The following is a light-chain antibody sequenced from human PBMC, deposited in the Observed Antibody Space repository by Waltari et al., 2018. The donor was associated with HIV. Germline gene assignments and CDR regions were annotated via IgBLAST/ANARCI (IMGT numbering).Light chain of an antibody. CDR3: CSYAGSTTSRV. Sequence: QSALTQPASVSGSPGQSITISCPGTSSDVGSYTLVSWYQQHPGKAPKLMIYEGSKRPSGVSNRFSGSKSGNTASLTISGLQAEDEADYYCCSYAGSTTSRVFGGGTKLTVL. CDR2: EGS. CDR1: SSDVGSYTL. J-gene: IGLJ3*02. V-gene: IGLV2-23*01.